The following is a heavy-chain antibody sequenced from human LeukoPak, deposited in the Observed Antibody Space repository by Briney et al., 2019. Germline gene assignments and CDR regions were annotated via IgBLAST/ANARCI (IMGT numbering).Heavy chain of an antibody. Sequence: GGSLRLSCAASGFTFSSYWMTWVRQAPGKGLEWVANIKEDGSDKYYVDSVKGRFTISRDNAKNSLYLQMNSLRAEDTAAYYCARGRTVNDYWGQGTLVTVSS. CDR2: IKEDGSDK. CDR1: GFTFSSYW. V-gene: IGHV3-7*01. CDR3: ARGRTVNDY. J-gene: IGHJ4*02.